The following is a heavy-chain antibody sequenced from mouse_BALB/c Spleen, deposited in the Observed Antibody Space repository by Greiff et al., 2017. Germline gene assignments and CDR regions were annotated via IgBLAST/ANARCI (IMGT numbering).Heavy chain of an antibody. CDR1: GFTFSSYY. CDR3: ARRGGNHVFDY. D-gene: IGHD2-1*01. J-gene: IGHJ2*01. V-gene: IGHV5-6-2*01. Sequence: EVQVVESGGGLVKLGGSLKLSCAASGFTFSSYYMSWVRQTPEKRLELVAAINSNGGSTYYPDTVKGRFTISRDNAKNTLYLQMSSLKSEDTALYYCARRGGNHVFDYWGQGTTLTVSS. CDR2: INSNGGST.